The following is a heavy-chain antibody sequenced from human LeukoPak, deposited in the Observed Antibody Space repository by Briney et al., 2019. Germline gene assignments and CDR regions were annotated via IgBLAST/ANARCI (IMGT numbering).Heavy chain of an antibody. D-gene: IGHD3-16*01. CDR1: GFTFTSSA. CDR3: AAPAGGGLAYDAFDI. CDR2: IVVGSGNT. J-gene: IGHJ3*02. V-gene: IGHV1-58*02. Sequence: SVKVSCKASGFTFTSSAMQWVRQARGQRLEWIGWIVVGSGNTNYAQKFQERVTITRDMSTSTAYMELSSLRSEDTAVYYCAAPAGGGLAYDAFDIWGQGTMVTVSS.